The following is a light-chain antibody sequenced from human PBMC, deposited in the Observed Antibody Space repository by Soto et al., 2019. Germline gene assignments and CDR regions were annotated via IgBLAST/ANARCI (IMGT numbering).Light chain of an antibody. CDR3: QRRSNWPPYT. CDR1: QSVSSY. V-gene: IGKV3-11*01. J-gene: IGKJ2*01. CDR2: DAS. Sequence: EIVLTQSPATLSLSPGEIATLSCRASQSVSSYLAWYQQRPGQAPRLLIYDASNRATGIPARFSGSGSGTDFTLTISRLEPEDFAVYYCQRRSNWPPYTFGQGTKLEIK.